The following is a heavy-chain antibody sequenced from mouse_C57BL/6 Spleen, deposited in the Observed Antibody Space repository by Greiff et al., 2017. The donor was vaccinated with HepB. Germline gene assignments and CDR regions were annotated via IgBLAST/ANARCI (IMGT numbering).Heavy chain of an antibody. CDR1: GFTFSDYG. D-gene: IGHD2-10*01. Sequence: EVKLVESGGGLVKPGGSLKLSCAASGFTFSDYGMHWVRQAPEKGLEWVAYISSGSSTIYYADTVKGRFTISRDNAKNTLYLQMTSLRSEDTAVYYCARKGPYYFDYWGQGTSLTVSS. CDR3: ARKGPYYFDY. J-gene: IGHJ2*03. CDR2: ISSGSSTI. V-gene: IGHV5-17*01.